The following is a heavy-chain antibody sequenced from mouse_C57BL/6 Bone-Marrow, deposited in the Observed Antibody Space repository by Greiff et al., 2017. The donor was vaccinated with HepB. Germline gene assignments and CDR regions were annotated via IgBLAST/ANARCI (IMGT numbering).Heavy chain of an antibody. CDR1: GYTITSGYY. CDR2: IGYDGST. Sequence: EVQLVESGPGLVKPSQSLSLTCSVTGYTITSGYYWKLIRQLPGNKLEWMGYIGYDGSTNYNQSLKNRNSITLDTSKNQFYLKLNSVTTEDTATYYCARWGDVIYYCGLYAMDYWGQGTSVTVSS. D-gene: IGHD1-1*01. CDR3: ARWGDVIYYCGLYAMDY. V-gene: IGHV3-6*01. J-gene: IGHJ4*01.